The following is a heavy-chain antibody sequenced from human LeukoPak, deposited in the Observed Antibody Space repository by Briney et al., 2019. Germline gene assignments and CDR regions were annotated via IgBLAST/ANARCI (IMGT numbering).Heavy chain of an antibody. J-gene: IGHJ4*02. CDR2: IYPNSGDK. CDR1: GYTFTGYY. Sequence: AASVKVSCKASGYTFTGYYLHWVRQAPGQGLEWMGWIYPNSGDKNYVQKFQGRLTMTRDTSISTDYMELSRLRYDDTAVLYFACGDSSPYYYFDYWGQGTLVTVSS. D-gene: IGHD3-22*01. V-gene: IGHV1-2*02. CDR3: ACGDSSPYYYFDY.